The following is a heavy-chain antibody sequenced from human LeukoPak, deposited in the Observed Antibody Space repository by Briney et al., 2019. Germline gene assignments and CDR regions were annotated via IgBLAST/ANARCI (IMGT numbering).Heavy chain of an antibody. CDR3: AGAPVLLHYFDY. D-gene: IGHD3-10*01. V-gene: IGHV3-30-3*01. J-gene: IGHJ4*02. CDR1: GFTFSSYA. Sequence: TGGSLRLSCAASGFTFSSYAMHWVRQAPGKGLEWVAVISYDGSNKYYADSVKGRFTISRDNSKNTLYLQMNSLRAEDTAVYYCAGAPVLLHYFDYWAREPWSPSPQ. CDR2: ISYDGSNK.